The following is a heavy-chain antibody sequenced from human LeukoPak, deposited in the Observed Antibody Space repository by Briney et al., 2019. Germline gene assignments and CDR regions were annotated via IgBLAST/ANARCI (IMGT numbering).Heavy chain of an antibody. CDR3: ARDMTVVAARRSDAFDI. CDR1: GVSISSSGYY. Sequence: PSETLSLTCTDSGVSISSSGYYWGWIRQPPGKGLESIGSINYGGSTYYNPSLKSRVIISVDTSKNQFSLKLSSVTAADTAVYYCARDMTVVAARRSDAFDIWGQGKMVTVSS. J-gene: IGHJ3*02. D-gene: IGHD6-6*01. V-gene: IGHV4-39*07. CDR2: INYGGST.